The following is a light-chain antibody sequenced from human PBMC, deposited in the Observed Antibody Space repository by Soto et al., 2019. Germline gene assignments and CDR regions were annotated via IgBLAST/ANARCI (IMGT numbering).Light chain of an antibody. Sequence: EIVMTQSPATLSVSPGDRATLSCRTSQSISSGLAWYQQRPGQPPRLLIYGASTRATGVPDRFTGSGSGSDFTLTISGLQSEDFAVYYCQQGDNWPLTFGQGTRMEI. CDR2: GAS. V-gene: IGKV3-15*01. CDR3: QQGDNWPLT. CDR1: QSISSG. J-gene: IGKJ2*01.